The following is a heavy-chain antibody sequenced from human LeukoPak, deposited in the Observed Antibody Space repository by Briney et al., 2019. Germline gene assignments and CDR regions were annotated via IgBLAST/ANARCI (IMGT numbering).Heavy chain of an antibody. Sequence: SETLSLTCAVSGYSISSGYYWGWIRQPPGKGLEWIGSIYHSGSTYYNPSIKSRVTISVDTSKNQFSLKLSSVTAADTAVYYCATSYYGSGSYYSLYFDYWGQGTLVTVSS. CDR1: GYSISSGYY. CDR3: ATSYYGSGSYYSLYFDY. CDR2: IYHSGST. V-gene: IGHV4-38-2*01. J-gene: IGHJ4*02. D-gene: IGHD3-10*01.